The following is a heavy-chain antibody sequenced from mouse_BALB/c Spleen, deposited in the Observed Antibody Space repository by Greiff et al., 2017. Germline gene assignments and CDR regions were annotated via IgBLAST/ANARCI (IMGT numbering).Heavy chain of an antibody. Sequence: VQLKESGPGLVAPSQSLSITCTVSGFSLTSYGVHWVRQPPGKGLEWLGVIWAGGSTNYNSALMSRLSISKDNSKSQVFLKMNSLQTDDTAMYYCAGDREVWYYAMDYGGQGTSVTVSS. V-gene: IGHV2-9*02. D-gene: IGHD2-10*02. CDR3: AGDREVWYYAMDY. J-gene: IGHJ4*01. CDR2: IWAGGST. CDR1: GFSLTSYG.